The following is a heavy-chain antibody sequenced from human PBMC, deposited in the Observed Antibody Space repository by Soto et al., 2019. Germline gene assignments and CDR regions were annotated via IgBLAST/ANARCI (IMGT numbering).Heavy chain of an antibody. V-gene: IGHV1-69*02. Sequence: ASVKVSSKASGGTFSSYTISWVRQAPGQGLEWMGRIIPILGIANYAQKFQGRVTITADKSTSTAYMELSSLRSEDTAVYYCARTNSGYDYGYYYYYYMDVWGKGTTVTVSS. CDR2: IIPILGIA. D-gene: IGHD5-12*01. CDR3: ARTNSGYDYGYYYYYYMDV. CDR1: GGTFSSYT. J-gene: IGHJ6*03.